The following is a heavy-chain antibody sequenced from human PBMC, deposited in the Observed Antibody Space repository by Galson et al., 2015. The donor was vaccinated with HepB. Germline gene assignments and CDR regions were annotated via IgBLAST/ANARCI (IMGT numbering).Heavy chain of an antibody. V-gene: IGHV3-33*08. Sequence: SLRLSCAASGFTFSSYGMHWVRQAPGKGLEWVAVIWYDGSNKYYADSVKGRFTISRDNSKNTLYLQMNSLRAEDTAVYYCASRGYSGYDSAFDIWGQGTMVTVSS. CDR1: GFTFSSYG. D-gene: IGHD5-12*01. J-gene: IGHJ3*02. CDR2: IWYDGSNK. CDR3: ASRGYSGYDSAFDI.